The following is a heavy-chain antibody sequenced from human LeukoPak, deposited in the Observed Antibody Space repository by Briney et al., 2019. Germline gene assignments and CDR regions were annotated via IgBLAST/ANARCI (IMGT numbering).Heavy chain of an antibody. V-gene: IGHV4-59*11. CDR1: GGSISSHY. D-gene: IGHD3-10*01. CDR3: ARAYGSGSYFPDY. Sequence: SETLFLACTVSGGSISSHYWNWIRQPPGKGLEWIGFIYDSGSTNYNPSLKSRVTISVDTSKNHFSLKLSSVTAADTAVYYCARAYGSGSYFPDYWGQGTLVTVSS. J-gene: IGHJ4*02. CDR2: IYDSGST.